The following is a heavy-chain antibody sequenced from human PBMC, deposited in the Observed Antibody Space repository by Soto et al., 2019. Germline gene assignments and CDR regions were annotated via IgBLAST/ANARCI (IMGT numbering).Heavy chain of an antibody. J-gene: IGHJ4*01. D-gene: IGHD2-15*01. Sequence: CGSLRLSCAASGFTFSSYSINWVRQAPGKGLEWVSSISGSTSYIYYADSVKGRFTISRDNAKNSLYLQMNSLRAEDTAVYYCARDYCSGSSCYWSHFDYWGQGTMVTVSA. CDR1: GFTFSSYS. V-gene: IGHV3-21*01. CDR2: ISGSTSYI. CDR3: ARDYCSGSSCYWSHFDY.